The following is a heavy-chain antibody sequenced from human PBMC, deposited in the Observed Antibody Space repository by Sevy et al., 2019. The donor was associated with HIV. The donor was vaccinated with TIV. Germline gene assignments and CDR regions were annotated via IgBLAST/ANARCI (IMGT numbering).Heavy chain of an antibody. CDR3: ARSPPGYCSGGSCYLDFDY. J-gene: IGHJ4*02. CDR2: ISSSSSTI. Sequence: GGSLRLSCAASGFTFSSYSMNWVRQAPGKGLEWVSYISSSSSTIYDADSVKGRFTISRDNAKNSLYQQMNSLRAEDTAVYYCARSPPGYCSGGSCYLDFDYWGQGTLVTVSS. D-gene: IGHD2-15*01. CDR1: GFTFSSYS. V-gene: IGHV3-48*01.